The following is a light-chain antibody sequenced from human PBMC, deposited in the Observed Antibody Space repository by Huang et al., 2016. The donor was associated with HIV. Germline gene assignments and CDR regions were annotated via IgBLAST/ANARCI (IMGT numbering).Light chain of an antibody. Sequence: EIVMTQSPATLSVSPGERATISCRASQSVSSNLAWYQQKPGQAPRLRIYGASTRATGIPARFSGSGSGTEFSLTISSLQSEDLAVYYCQQYNNWLYTFGQGTKLEIK. CDR3: QQYNNWLYT. CDR2: GAS. V-gene: IGKV3-15*01. CDR1: QSVSSN. J-gene: IGKJ2*01.